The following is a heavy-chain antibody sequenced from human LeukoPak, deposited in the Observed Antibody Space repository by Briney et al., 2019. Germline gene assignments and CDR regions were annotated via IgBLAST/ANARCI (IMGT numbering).Heavy chain of an antibody. CDR1: GFTLSSYA. V-gene: IGHV3-23*01. CDR2: GSGDYT. D-gene: IGHD3-10*01. CDR3: AKDQYTMVRGAVKFYGMDV. J-gene: IGHJ6*02. Sequence: GGSLRLSCAASGFTLSSYAVSWVRQAPGKGLEWVCGSGDYTHYAESVKGRFTISRDNSKNTLYLRMNSLRAEDTAVYYCAKDQYTMVRGAVKFYGMDVWGQGTTVTVSS.